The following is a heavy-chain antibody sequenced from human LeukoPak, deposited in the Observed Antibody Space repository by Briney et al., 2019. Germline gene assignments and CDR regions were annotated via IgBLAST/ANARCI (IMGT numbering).Heavy chain of an antibody. CDR2: ISSSSSYI. V-gene: IGHV3-21*01. CDR1: GFTFSSYS. Sequence: GGSLRPSCAASGFTFSSYSMNWVRQAPGKGLEWVSSISSSSSYIYYADSVKGRSTISRDNAKNSLYLQMNSLRAEDTAVYYCASASGIAAAGTRFIWYMDVWGKGTTVTISS. CDR3: ASASGIAAAGTRFIWYMDV. D-gene: IGHD6-13*01. J-gene: IGHJ6*03.